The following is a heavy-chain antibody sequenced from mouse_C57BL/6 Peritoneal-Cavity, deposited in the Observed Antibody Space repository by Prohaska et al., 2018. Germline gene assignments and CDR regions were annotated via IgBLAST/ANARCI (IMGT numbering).Heavy chain of an antibody. J-gene: IGHJ4*01. CDR1: GYTFTDYY. CDR2: IYPGSGNT. V-gene: IGHV1-76*01. D-gene: IGHD2-5*01. Sequence: QVQLKQSGAELVRPGASVKLSCKASGYTFTDYYINWVKQRPGQGLEWIARIYPGSGNTDYNEKFKGKATLTAEKSSSTAYMQLSSLTSEDSAVYFCARGGGYSNYVGYAMDYWGQGTSVTVSS. CDR3: ARGGGYSNYVGYAMDY.